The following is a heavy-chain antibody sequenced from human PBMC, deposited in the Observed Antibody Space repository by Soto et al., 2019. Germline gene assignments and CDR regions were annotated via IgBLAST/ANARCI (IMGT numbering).Heavy chain of an antibody. D-gene: IGHD5-12*01. V-gene: IGHV3-30*18. CDR1: GFTFSSYG. Sequence: GGSLRLSCAASGFTFSSYGMHWVRQAPGKGLEWVAVISYDGSNKYYADSVKGRFTISRDNSKNTLYLQMNSLRAEDTAVYYCAKDHIVATADGDYYYYMDVWGKGTTVTVSS. J-gene: IGHJ6*03. CDR3: AKDHIVATADGDYYYYMDV. CDR2: ISYDGSNK.